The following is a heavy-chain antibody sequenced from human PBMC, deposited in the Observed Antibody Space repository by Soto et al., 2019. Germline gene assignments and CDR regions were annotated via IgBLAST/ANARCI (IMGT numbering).Heavy chain of an antibody. CDR2: ISAYNSNT. V-gene: IGHV1-18*01. CDR3: ARDLPPMDY. Sequence: QVQLVQSGAEVKKPGASVKVSCKASGYTFTSYYITWVRQAPGQGLEWMGWISAYNSNTNYAQKLKGRVTMTTDTSTSTASMELRSLRSDDTAVYYCARDLPPMDYWGQGTLVTVSS. J-gene: IGHJ4*02. CDR1: GYTFTSYY.